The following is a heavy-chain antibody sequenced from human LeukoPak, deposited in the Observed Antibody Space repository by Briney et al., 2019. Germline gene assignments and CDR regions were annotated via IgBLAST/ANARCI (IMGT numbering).Heavy chain of an antibody. CDR1: GYTFTSYG. J-gene: IGHJ5*02. CDR2: ISPYNGNT. V-gene: IGHV1-18*04. Sequence: ASVKVSCKASGYTFTSYGITWVRQAPGQGLEWMGWISPYNGNTNYAQKFQGRVTMTRDTSISTAYMELSRLRSDDTAVYYCARDSQYSSGWYWFDPWGQGTLVTVSS. D-gene: IGHD6-19*01. CDR3: ARDSQYSSGWYWFDP.